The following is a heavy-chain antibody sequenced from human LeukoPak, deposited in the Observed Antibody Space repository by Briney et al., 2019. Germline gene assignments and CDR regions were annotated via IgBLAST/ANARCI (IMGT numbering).Heavy chain of an antibody. CDR3: AKDPSDGLDPY. D-gene: IGHD5-24*01. V-gene: IGHV3-21*04. J-gene: IGHJ4*02. CDR2: ISSSSSFI. CDR1: GFSFSTYS. Sequence: GGSLRLSCAASGFSFSTYSMNWVRQAPGKGLEWVSSISSSSSFIYYPDSVKGRFTISRDNSKNSLYLQMNSLRTEDTALYYCAKDPSDGLDPYWGQGTLVTVSS.